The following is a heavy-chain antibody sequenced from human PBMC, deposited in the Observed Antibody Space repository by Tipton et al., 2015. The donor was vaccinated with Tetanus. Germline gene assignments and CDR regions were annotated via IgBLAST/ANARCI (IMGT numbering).Heavy chain of an antibody. CDR1: GGSMNTRTFY. CDR3: ARDERYGDYAY. J-gene: IGHJ4*02. CDR2: IFYSGST. V-gene: IGHV4-39*07. D-gene: IGHD4-17*01. Sequence: TLSLTCAVSGGSMNTRTFYWGWIRQSPGKGLEWIGSIFYSGSTYYNPSLRSRVTISVDTSKNQFSLKLSSVTAADTAVYYCARDERYGDYAYWGQGALVTVSS.